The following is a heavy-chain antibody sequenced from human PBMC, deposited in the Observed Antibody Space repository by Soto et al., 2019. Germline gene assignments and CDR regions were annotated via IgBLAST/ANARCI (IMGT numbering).Heavy chain of an antibody. Sequence: QVQLVQSGAEVKKPGSSVKVSCKASGGTFSSYAISWVRQAPGQGLEWMGGIIPIFGTANYAQKFQGRVTTTADESTSTAYMELSSLRSEDTAVYYCARRYYDSSGYYYVRWFDPWGQGTLVTVSS. V-gene: IGHV1-69*01. CDR1: GGTFSSYA. CDR2: IIPIFGTA. J-gene: IGHJ5*02. CDR3: ARRYYDSSGYYYVRWFDP. D-gene: IGHD3-22*01.